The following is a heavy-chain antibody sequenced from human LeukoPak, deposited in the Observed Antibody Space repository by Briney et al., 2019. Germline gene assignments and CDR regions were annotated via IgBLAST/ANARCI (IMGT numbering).Heavy chain of an antibody. J-gene: IGHJ4*02. Sequence: PSETLSLTCAVYGGSFSGYYWSWIRQPPGKGLEWIGEINHSGSTNYNPSLKSRVTISVDTSKNQFSLKLSSVTAADTAVYYCARGLDEGIAVAAPSDYWGQGTLVTVSS. CDR3: ARGLDEGIAVAAPSDY. CDR1: GGSFSGYY. D-gene: IGHD6-19*01. V-gene: IGHV4-34*01. CDR2: INHSGST.